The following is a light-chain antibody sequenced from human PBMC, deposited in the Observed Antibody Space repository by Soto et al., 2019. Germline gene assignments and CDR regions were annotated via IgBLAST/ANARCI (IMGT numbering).Light chain of an antibody. CDR2: GAS. CDR3: QQYGSSPPWT. Sequence: LTQSPGTLSLSPGERATLSCRASQSVSSSFLAWYQQKPGQAPGLLIYGASIRATGIPDRFSGSGSGTDFTLTISRLEPEDFAVYYCQQYGSSPPWTFGQGTKVEIK. CDR1: QSVSSSF. J-gene: IGKJ1*01. V-gene: IGKV3-20*01.